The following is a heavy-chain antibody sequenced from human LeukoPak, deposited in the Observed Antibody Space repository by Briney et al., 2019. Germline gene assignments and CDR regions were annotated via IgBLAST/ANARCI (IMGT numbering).Heavy chain of an antibody. CDR1: GGSISSSTYY. D-gene: IGHD3-10*01. V-gene: IGHV4-39*07. Sequence: PSETLSLTCTVSGGSISSSTYYWGWIRQPPGKGLEWIGSIYYSGSTYYNPSLKSRVTISVDTSKNQFSLKLSSVTAADTAVYYCARETVFGNSGSYYKGVRWDYYYYYYMDVWGKGTTVTVSS. J-gene: IGHJ6*03. CDR2: IYYSGST. CDR3: ARETVFGNSGSYYKGVRWDYYYYYYMDV.